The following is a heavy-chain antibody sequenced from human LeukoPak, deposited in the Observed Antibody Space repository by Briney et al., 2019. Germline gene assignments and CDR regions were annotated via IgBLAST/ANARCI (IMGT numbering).Heavy chain of an antibody. CDR1: GYSFTSYA. CDR3: ARVAEYSSGWYDPFDY. Sequence: ASVKVSCKASGYSFTSYAMNWVRQAPGQGLEWMGWINTNTGNPTYAQGFTGRCVFSLDTSVSTAYQQISSLKAEDTAVYSCARVAEYSSGWYDPFDYWGQGTLVTVSS. V-gene: IGHV7-4-1*02. D-gene: IGHD6-19*01. CDR2: INTNTGNP. J-gene: IGHJ4*02.